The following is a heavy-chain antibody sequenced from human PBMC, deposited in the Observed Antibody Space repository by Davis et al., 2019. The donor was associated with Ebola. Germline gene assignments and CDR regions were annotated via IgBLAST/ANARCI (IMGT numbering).Heavy chain of an antibody. V-gene: IGHV3-15*01. CDR1: GFTFSNAW. CDR2: IKSKTDGGTT. D-gene: IGHD3-22*01. CDR3: TTDSYYYNSSGYYLEYYYGMDV. J-gene: IGHJ6*02. Sequence: GESLKISCAASGFTFSNAWMSWVRQAPGKGLEWVGRIKSKTDGGTTDYAAPVKGRFTISRDDSKNTLYLQMNSLKTEDTAVYYCTTDSYYYNSSGYYLEYYYGMDVWGQGTTVTVSS.